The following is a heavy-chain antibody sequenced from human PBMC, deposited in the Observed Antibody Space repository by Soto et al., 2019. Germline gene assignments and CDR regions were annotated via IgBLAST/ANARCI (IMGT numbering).Heavy chain of an antibody. CDR2: ISASSTYI. Sequence: EVQLVESGGGLVKPGGSLRLSCAASGFIFSSHTMNWVRQVPGKGVEWVSSISASSTYIYYADSLKGRFTISRDNAYNSLYLQVSSLRAEDTAVYYCARGWLRDPWMYWGQGTLVTVSS. D-gene: IGHD5-12*01. CDR1: GFIFSSHT. V-gene: IGHV3-21*02. J-gene: IGHJ4*02. CDR3: ARGWLRDPWMY.